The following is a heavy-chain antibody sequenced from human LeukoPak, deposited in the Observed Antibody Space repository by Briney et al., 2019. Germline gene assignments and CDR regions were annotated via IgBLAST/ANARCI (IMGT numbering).Heavy chain of an antibody. V-gene: IGHV3-21*01. CDR3: ARGREVTLYYFDY. Sequence: GESLKISCAASGFTFSSYSMNWVRQAPGKGLEWVSSISSSSSYIYYADSVKGRFAISRDNAKSSLYLQMNSLRAEDTAVYYCARGREVTLYYFDYWGQGTLVTVSS. D-gene: IGHD4-23*01. CDR2: ISSSSSYI. CDR1: GFTFSSYS. J-gene: IGHJ4*02.